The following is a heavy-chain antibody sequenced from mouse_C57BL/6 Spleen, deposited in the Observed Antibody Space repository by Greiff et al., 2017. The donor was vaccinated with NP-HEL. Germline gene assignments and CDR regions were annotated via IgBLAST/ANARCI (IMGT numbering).Heavy chain of an antibody. V-gene: IGHV1-80*01. CDR3: AREGYYYGSSYGYAMDY. D-gene: IGHD1-1*01. CDR1: GYAFSSYW. J-gene: IGHJ4*01. CDR2: IYPGDGDT. Sequence: VQLVESGAELVKPGASVKISCKASGYAFSSYWMNWVKQRPGKGLEWIGQIYPGDGDTNYNGKFKGKATLTADKSSSTAYMQLSILTAEDSAVYVCAREGYYYGSSYGYAMDYWGQGTSVTVSS.